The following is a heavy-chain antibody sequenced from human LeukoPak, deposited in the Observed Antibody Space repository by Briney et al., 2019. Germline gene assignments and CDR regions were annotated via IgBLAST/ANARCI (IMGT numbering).Heavy chain of an antibody. D-gene: IGHD3-22*01. Sequence: GGSLRLSCAASGFSVSTYGIHWVRQAPGKVLQWVAFIRTDGSKDYYSDSVKGRFTISRDNSKNTLFLQMNSLTIEDTAVYYCAIGPDISAYYADFWRQGTLVTVSS. CDR1: GFSVSTYG. CDR3: AIGPDISAYYADF. V-gene: IGHV3-30*02. CDR2: IRTDGSKD. J-gene: IGHJ4*02.